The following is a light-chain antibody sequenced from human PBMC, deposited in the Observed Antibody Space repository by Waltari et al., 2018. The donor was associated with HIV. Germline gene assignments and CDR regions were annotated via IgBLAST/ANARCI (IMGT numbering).Light chain of an antibody. J-gene: IGKJ2*01. CDR3: QQSYTTPPHT. V-gene: IGKV1-39*01. CDR2: AAS. Sequence: DIQMTQSPPSLSAFVGDRVAITCRANQSISTYLNWYQQKPGKAPKLLLYAASTLQSGVPPRFSGSGSGTDFTLTISSLQPEDFASYYCQQSYTTPPHTFGQGTKLGIK. CDR1: QSISTY.